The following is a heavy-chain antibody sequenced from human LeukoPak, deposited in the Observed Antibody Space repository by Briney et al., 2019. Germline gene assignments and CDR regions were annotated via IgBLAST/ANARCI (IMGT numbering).Heavy chain of an antibody. V-gene: IGHV3-48*03. J-gene: IGHJ6*03. CDR3: ARELGTMYYYYMDV. D-gene: IGHD1-7*01. CDR1: GFTFSSYE. CDR2: ISSSGSTI. Sequence: GGSPRLSCAASGFTFSSYEMNWVRQAPGKGLEWVSYISSSGSTIYYADSVKGRFTISRDNAKNSLYLQMNSLRAEDTAVYYCARELGTMYYYYMDVWGKGTTVTISS.